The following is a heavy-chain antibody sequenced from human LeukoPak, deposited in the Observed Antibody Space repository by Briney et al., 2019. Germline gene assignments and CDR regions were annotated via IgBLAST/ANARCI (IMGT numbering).Heavy chain of an antibody. CDR3: AKDSVYSSGWYRGGYFDP. D-gene: IGHD6-19*01. Sequence: GGSLRLSCAASGFTLSTYAMSWVRQTPGKGLEWVAATSSSDAGTYHADSVRGRFTISRDNSKNTLYLQMNSLRAEDTAVYYCAKDSVYSSGWYRGGYFDPWGQGTLVTVSS. J-gene: IGHJ5*02. CDR2: TSSSDAGT. CDR1: GFTLSTYA. V-gene: IGHV3-23*01.